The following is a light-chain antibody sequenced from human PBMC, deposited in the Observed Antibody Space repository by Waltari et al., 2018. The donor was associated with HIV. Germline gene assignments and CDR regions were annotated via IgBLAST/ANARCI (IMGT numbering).Light chain of an antibody. Sequence: EIVLTQSPATLSLSPGERATLSCRASQSVSSYLAWYQQKPGQAPRLLIYGVSNRATDIPDRITGSGSGTDFTFTINGLELEDVALYYCQQYSSSPYTFGQGTKLQIK. V-gene: IGKV3-20*01. CDR3: QQYSSSPYT. CDR1: QSVSSY. J-gene: IGKJ2*01. CDR2: GVS.